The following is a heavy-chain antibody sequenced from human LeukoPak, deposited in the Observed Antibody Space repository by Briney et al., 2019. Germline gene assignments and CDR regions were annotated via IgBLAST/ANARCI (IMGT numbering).Heavy chain of an antibody. J-gene: IGHJ4*02. V-gene: IGHV3-23*01. Sequence: GGSLRLSCEASGFTFSSYAMSWVRQAPGKGLEWVSVISGSGDSTYYADSVEGRCTVSRDNSKDALYLQMNSLRAEDTAVYYCARVGYSGYDYDYWGQGTLVTVSS. CDR1: GFTFSSYA. CDR3: ARVGYSGYDYDY. CDR2: ISGSGDST. D-gene: IGHD5-12*01.